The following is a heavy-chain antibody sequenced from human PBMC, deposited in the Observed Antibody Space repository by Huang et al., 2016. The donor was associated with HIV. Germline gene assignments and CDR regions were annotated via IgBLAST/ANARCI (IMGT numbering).Heavy chain of an antibody. D-gene: IGHD1-1*01. J-gene: IGHJ3*02. CDR1: GGSISSGGYY. V-gene: IGHV4-30-4*08. CDR3: ARLCWSGTMRDAFVI. Sequence: QVQLQESGPGLVKPSQTLSLTCTVSGGSISSGGYYWSWIRQPPGKGLEWIGYIYYSGRTYYNPSLKSRVTISVDTSKNQFSLKLSSVTAADTAVYYCARLCWSGTMRDAFVIWGQGTMVTVSS. CDR2: IYYSGRT.